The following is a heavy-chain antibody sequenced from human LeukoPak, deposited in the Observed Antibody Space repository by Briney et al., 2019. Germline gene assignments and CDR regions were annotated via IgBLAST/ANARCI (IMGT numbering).Heavy chain of an antibody. CDR1: GFTVNNNY. CDR2: ISSSSSYI. Sequence: GGSLRLSCAASGFTVNNNYMSWVRQAPGKGLEWVSSISSSSSYIYYADSVKGRFTISRDNAKNSLYLQMNSLRAEDTAVYYCARGRPSYLDYWGQGTLVTVSS. D-gene: IGHD5-18*01. V-gene: IGHV3-21*01. J-gene: IGHJ4*02. CDR3: ARGRPSYLDY.